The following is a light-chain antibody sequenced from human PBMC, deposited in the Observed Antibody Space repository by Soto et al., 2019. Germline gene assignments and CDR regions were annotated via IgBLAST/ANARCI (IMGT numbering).Light chain of an antibody. Sequence: ETVITQSPATLSASPGERVTLSCRASQSFSTNLAWYQHKPGQAPRLLIYGASITATDVPPRFSGSGSGTEFTLTISNLQSEDFAVYYCQQYNDWPRTFGQGTRLEIK. CDR1: QSFSTN. CDR3: QQYNDWPRT. J-gene: IGKJ5*01. V-gene: IGKV3-15*01. CDR2: GAS.